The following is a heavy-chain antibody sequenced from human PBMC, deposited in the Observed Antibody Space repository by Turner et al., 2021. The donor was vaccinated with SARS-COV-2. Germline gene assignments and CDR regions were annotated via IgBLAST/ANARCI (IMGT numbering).Heavy chain of an antibody. CDR1: GGSISSSSYY. CDR3: ATSTVAGTELNYYGMDV. CDR2: IDYSGST. V-gene: IGHV4-39*01. J-gene: IGHJ6*02. D-gene: IGHD6-13*01. Sequence: QLQLPESGPGLVTPSETLSLTCTVSGGSISSSSYYWGWIRQPPGKGLEWIGSIDYSGSTYYNPALKSRVTISVDTSKNQFSLKLSSVTAADTAVYYCATSTVAGTELNYYGMDVWGQGTTVTVSS.